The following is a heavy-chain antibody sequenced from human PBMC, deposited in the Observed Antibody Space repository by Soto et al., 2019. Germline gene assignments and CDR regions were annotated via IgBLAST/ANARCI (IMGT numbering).Heavy chain of an antibody. CDR1: GFTFDIFA. V-gene: IGHV3-23*01. J-gene: IGHJ4*02. D-gene: IGHD2-8*02. Sequence: EVQLLESGGGLVQPGGSLRLSCVASGFTFDIFAMSWVRQAPGKGLEWVAGLNGGGGETFYADSVKGRFTVTRDNSKNTMFLEMRNVRAYDTAVYSCAKDRESTAVRWYFDHWGQGSLVIVSS. CDR3: AKDRESTAVRWYFDH. CDR2: LNGGGGET.